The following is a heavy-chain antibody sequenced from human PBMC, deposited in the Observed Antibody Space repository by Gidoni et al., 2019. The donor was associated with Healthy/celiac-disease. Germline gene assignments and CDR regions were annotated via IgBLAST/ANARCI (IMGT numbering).Heavy chain of an antibody. D-gene: IGHD6-13*01. CDR2: IYYSGST. Sequence: QLQLQESGPGLVKPSEPLSLTCTVSGASISSSSYYWGWIRQPPGKGLEWIGSIYYSGSTYYNPSLKSRVTISVDTSKNQFSLKLSSVTAADTAVYYCARLLKIAAAGTDWFDPWGQGTLVTVSS. V-gene: IGHV4-39*01. CDR1: GASISSSSYY. J-gene: IGHJ5*02. CDR3: ARLLKIAAAGTDWFDP.